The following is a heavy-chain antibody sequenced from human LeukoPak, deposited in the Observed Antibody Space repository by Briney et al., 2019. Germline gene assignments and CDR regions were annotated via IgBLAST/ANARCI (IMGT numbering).Heavy chain of an antibody. Sequence: PSETLSLTCAVSGGSISSGGYSWSWIRQPPGKGLEWIGYIYHSGSTYYNPSLKSRVTLSLDRSKNQFSLKLSSVTAADTAVYYCASIFPLPKNFDYWGQGTLVTVSS. CDR3: ASIFPLPKNFDY. J-gene: IGHJ4*02. CDR2: IYHSGST. CDR1: GGSISSGGYS. D-gene: IGHD3-3*02. V-gene: IGHV4-30-2*01.